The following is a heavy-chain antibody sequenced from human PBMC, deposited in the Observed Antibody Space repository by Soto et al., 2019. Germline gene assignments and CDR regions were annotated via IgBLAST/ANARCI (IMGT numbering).Heavy chain of an antibody. CDR2: IKSTAYGGTT. D-gene: IGHD3-22*01. CDR3: TTDDTSGYYFHY. V-gene: IGHV3-15*01. Sequence: GGSLRLSCAASNFTFSYAWMSWVRQAPGKGLEWVGRIKSTAYGGTTDYAAPVKGRVTISRDDSKNTLYLQMNSLRTEDTARYYCTTDDTSGYYFHYWGQGTLVTVSS. CDR1: NFTFSYAW. J-gene: IGHJ4*02.